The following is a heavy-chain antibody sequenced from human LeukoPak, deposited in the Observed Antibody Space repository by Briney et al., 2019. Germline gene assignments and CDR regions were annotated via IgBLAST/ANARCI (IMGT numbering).Heavy chain of an antibody. V-gene: IGHV3-15*01. D-gene: IGHD3-22*01. CDR1: GVTFSNAW. J-gene: IGHJ4*02. CDR2: IKSKTDGGTT. Sequence: GGSLRLSCAASGVTFSNAWMSWVRQAPGKGLEWVGRIKSKTDGGTTDYAAPVKGSFTISRDDSKNTLYLQMNSLKTEDTAVYYCTTAPDYYYDSSGYYYYFDYWGQGTLVTVSS. CDR3: TTAPDYYYDSSGYYYYFDY.